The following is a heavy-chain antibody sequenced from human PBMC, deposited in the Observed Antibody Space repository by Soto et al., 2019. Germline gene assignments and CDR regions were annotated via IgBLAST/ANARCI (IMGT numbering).Heavy chain of an antibody. J-gene: IGHJ4*02. V-gene: IGHV3-23*01. D-gene: IGHD2-21*01. CDR2: ISGNGVST. Sequence: EVLLLESGGGLVQPGGSLRLSCAASGFSFSNKAMSWVRQAPGKGLEWVSIISGNGVSTYYTDSLKGRFTISRDNSKNMVYLEMSSLRVEDTAVYYCAKDNGFQFSNLGASGFDYWGQGSLVSVSS. CDR1: GFSFSNKA. CDR3: AKDNGFQFSNLGASGFDY.